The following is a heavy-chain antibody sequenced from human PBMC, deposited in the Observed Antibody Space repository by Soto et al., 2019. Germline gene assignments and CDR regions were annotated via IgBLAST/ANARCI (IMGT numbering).Heavy chain of an antibody. CDR1: GFTFNSYD. Sequence: EVQLVESGGGLVQPGGSLRLSCAASGFTFNSYDMHWVRQGTGKGLEWVSVIGTAGDIYYAGSVKGRFTISRENAKNSFHLQMNRLRAEDTAVYYCARAHSYSTSSVPLDYWGQGTLVTVSS. J-gene: IGHJ4*02. V-gene: IGHV3-13*01. D-gene: IGHD6-6*01. CDR3: ARAHSYSTSSVPLDY. CDR2: IGTAGDI.